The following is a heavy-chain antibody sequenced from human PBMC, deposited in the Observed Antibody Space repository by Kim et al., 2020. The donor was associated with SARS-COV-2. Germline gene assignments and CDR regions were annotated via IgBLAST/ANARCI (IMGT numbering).Heavy chain of an antibody. Sequence: SVKGRFTISRDDSKNSLYLQMNSLKTEDTAVYYCARVQPPWAEVSVAFDIWGQGTMVTVSS. J-gene: IGHJ3*02. D-gene: IGHD1-20*01. CDR3: ARVQPPWAEVSVAFDI. V-gene: IGHV3-72*01.